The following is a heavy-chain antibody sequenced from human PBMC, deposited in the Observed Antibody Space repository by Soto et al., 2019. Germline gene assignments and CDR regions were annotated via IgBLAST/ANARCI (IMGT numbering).Heavy chain of an antibody. Sequence: QVQLVESGGGVVQPGRSLRLSCAASGFTFSSYGMHWVRQAPGKGLEWVAVISYDGSNKYYGDSVKGRFTISRDNSKNTLYLQTHSLRAADTAVYYCANGRTTVTTEYFQHWGQGTLVTVSS. CDR3: ANGRTTVTTEYFQH. CDR1: GFTFSSYG. V-gene: IGHV3-30*18. D-gene: IGHD4-17*01. J-gene: IGHJ1*01. CDR2: ISYDGSNK.